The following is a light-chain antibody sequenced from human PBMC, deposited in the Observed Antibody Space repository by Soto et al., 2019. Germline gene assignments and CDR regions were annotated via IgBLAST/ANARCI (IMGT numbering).Light chain of an antibody. V-gene: IGKV1-39*01. Sequence: DIQMTQSPSSLSASVGDRVTITCRASQSISSYLNWYQQKPGKAPKLLIYAASSLQSGVPSRFSGSGSGTDFTLTISSMQPEDFATYYCQQSYRTLSFGQGNKVEIK. CDR1: QSISSY. CDR3: QQSYRTLS. J-gene: IGKJ1*01. CDR2: AAS.